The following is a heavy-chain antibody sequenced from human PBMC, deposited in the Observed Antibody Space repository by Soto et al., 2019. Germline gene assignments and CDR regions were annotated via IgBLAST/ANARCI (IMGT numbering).Heavy chain of an antibody. V-gene: IGHV4-30-4*01. J-gene: IGHJ4*02. CDR3: ARAPVGLDTISYFDY. CDR2: IYNGGST. D-gene: IGHD3-3*01. Sequence: SETLSLTCTVSGDSVSSVGFHWAWLRRPPGKGLEWIGYIYNGGSTYYRPSLESRMHMPLDATRNHYSLRLTSVTAADTAVYFCARAPVGLDTISYFDYWGQGKLVTVSS. CDR1: GDSVSSVGFH.